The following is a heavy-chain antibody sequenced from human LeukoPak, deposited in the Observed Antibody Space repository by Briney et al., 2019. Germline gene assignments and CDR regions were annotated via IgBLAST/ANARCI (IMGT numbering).Heavy chain of an antibody. D-gene: IGHD3-22*01. CDR1: GYTFTGYY. CDR2: INPNSGGT. J-gene: IGHJ4*02. V-gene: IGHV1-2*06. Sequence: ASVKVSCKASGYTFTGYYMHWVRQAPGQGLEWVGRINPNSGGTNYAQKFQGRVTMTRDTSISTAYMDLSRLRSDDTAVYYCARGPFVYYYDSSGSKIDYWGQGTLVTVSS. CDR3: ARGPFVYYYDSSGSKIDY.